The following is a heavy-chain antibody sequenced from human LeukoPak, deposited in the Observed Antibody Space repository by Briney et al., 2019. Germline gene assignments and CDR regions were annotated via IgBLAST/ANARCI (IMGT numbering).Heavy chain of an antibody. V-gene: IGHV3-23*01. CDR1: GFTFSSYA. CDR3: AKDTSIGRYCTNGVCSPFDY. Sequence: GGSLRLSCAASGFTFSSYAMSWVRQPPGNWLEWLSAISNTGATTYDADSVKGRFTISRDNSRSTLYLQMNSLRAEDTALYYCAKDTSIGRYCTNGVCSPFDYWGKGTLVTVSS. D-gene: IGHD2-8*01. J-gene: IGHJ4*02. CDR2: ISNTGATT.